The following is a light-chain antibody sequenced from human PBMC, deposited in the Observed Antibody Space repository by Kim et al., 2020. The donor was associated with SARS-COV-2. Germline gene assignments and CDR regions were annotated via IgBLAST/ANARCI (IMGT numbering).Light chain of an antibody. J-gene: IGLJ1*01. CDR2: DVS. V-gene: IGLV2-14*03. CDR3: NSFTSSISYV. Sequence: QSALTQPASVSGSPGQSIIISCTGSSSDIGSRNYVSWYQQYPGKAPNLMIYDVSRRPSGVSNRFSGSKSGNTASLTISGLQAEDEADYYCNSFTSSISYVFGTGTKVTVL. CDR1: SSDIGSRNY.